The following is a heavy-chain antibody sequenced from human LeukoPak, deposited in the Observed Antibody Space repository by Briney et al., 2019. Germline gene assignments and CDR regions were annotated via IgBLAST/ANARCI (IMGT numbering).Heavy chain of an antibody. D-gene: IGHD5-24*01. Sequence: SGPTLVNPAQTLTLTCTFSGFSLSTSGMCVSWIRQPPGKALEWLARIDWDDDSYYNTSPKTRLTISKDTSKNQVVLTMTNMDPVDTATYYCARSSRDHYYNYGMDVWGQGTTVTVSS. V-gene: IGHV2-70*11. J-gene: IGHJ6*02. CDR2: IDWDDDS. CDR1: GFSLSTSGMC. CDR3: ARSSRDHYYNYGMDV.